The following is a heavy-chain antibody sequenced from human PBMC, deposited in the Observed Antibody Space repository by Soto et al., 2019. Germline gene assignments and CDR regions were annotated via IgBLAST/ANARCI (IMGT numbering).Heavy chain of an antibody. CDR3: ARGGPYYYDSSGYSNWFDP. J-gene: IGHJ5*02. V-gene: IGHV4-59*01. CDR1: GGSISSYY. D-gene: IGHD3-22*01. CDR2: IYYSGST. Sequence: SETLSLTCTVSGGSISSYYWSWIRQPPGKGLEWIGYIYYSGSTNYNPSLKSRVTISVDTSKNQFSLKLSSVTAADTAVYYCARGGPYYYDSSGYSNWFDPWGQGTMVTVYS.